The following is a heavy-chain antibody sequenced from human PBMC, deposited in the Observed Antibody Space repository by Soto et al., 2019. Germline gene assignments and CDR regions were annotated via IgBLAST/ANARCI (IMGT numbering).Heavy chain of an antibody. CDR1: GGSISSGGYY. CDR2: NYYSGIT. J-gene: IGHJ6*02. V-gene: IGHV4-31*03. D-gene: IGHD6-6*01. CDR3: ARGSSIAGLYYGMDV. Sequence: QVQLQESGPGLVKPSQTLSLTCTVSGGSISSGGYYWTWIRQHPGKGLEWIGYNYYSGITYYNPSPPPRVTISLDTPTPQFSLTPRSVTAADTPVYYCARGSSIAGLYYGMDVWGQGTTVTVSS.